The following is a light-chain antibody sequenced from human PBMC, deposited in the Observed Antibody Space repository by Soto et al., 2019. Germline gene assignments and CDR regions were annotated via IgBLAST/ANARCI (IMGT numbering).Light chain of an antibody. CDR3: NSYVAGSNV. CDR2: DNN. J-gene: IGLJ1*01. V-gene: IGLV1-44*01. Sequence: QSVLTQPPSASGTPGQRVTISCSGSDSNIGGNSVNWYQLLPGAAPRLLIYDNNRRPSGVPDRFSGSKSGSTASLTVSGLQTEDEADYYCNSYVAGSNVFGTGTQLTVL. CDR1: DSNIGGNS.